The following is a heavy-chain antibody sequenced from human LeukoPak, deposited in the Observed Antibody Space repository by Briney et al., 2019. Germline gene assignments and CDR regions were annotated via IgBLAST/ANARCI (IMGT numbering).Heavy chain of an antibody. D-gene: IGHD5-18*01. V-gene: IGHV1-8*03. Sequence: ASVKVSCKASGYTFTSYDINWVRQATGQGLEWMGWMNPNSGNTGYAQEFQGRVTITRNTSISTAYMELSSLRSEDTAVYYCARGRGGGYSYGWGYYYMDVWGKGTTVTVSS. CDR3: ARGRGGGYSYGWGYYYMDV. CDR2: MNPNSGNT. CDR1: GYTFTSYD. J-gene: IGHJ6*03.